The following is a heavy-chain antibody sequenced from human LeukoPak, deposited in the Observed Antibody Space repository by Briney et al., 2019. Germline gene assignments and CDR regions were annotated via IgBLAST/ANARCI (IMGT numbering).Heavy chain of an antibody. Sequence: GGSLRLSCAASGFTFSAYAMNWVRQAPGKGLEWVSSISGSGGITYYADSVKGRFTISRDNSKNTLYLQMSSLRGEDTAVYYCAKLRMVRGVFTDYYFDYWGQGTLVTVSS. CDR2: ISGSGGIT. CDR3: AKLRMVRGVFTDYYFDY. J-gene: IGHJ4*02. D-gene: IGHD3-10*01. V-gene: IGHV3-23*01. CDR1: GFTFSAYA.